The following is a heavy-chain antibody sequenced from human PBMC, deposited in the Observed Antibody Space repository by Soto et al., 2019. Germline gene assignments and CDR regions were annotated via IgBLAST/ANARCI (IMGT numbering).Heavy chain of an antibody. CDR1: GFDFTTTW. J-gene: IGHJ4*02. CDR2: IKSKNDGGTL. D-gene: IGHD5-12*01. V-gene: IGHV3-15*07. CDR3: STSGYGGFDY. Sequence: PGGSLRLSCAASGFDFTTTWMNWVRLAPGKGLEWVARIKSKNDGGTLDYASPVKGRFTISRDDSKKTSYLQMNSLKTEDTAIYYCSTSGYGGFDYCGPGVLVTLSS.